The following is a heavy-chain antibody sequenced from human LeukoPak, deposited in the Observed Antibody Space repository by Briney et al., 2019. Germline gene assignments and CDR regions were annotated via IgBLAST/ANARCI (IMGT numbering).Heavy chain of an antibody. Sequence: GASVKVSCKASGYTFTSYDINWVRQAPGQGLEWMGWINPNSGGTNYAQKFQGRVTMTRDTSISTAYMELSRLRSDDTAVYYCARDWAITMIVVADDYWGQGTLVTVSS. CDR2: INPNSGGT. D-gene: IGHD3-22*01. CDR1: GYTFTSYD. V-gene: IGHV1-2*02. J-gene: IGHJ4*02. CDR3: ARDWAITMIVVADDY.